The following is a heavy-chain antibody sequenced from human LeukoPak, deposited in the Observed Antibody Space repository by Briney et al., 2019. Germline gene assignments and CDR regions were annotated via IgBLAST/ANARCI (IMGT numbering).Heavy chain of an antibody. CDR1: GFTFSSYA. J-gene: IGHJ6*02. D-gene: IGHD6-13*01. Sequence: PGGSLRLSCAASGFTFSSYAMSWVRQAPGKGLEWVSGISGSGGSTYYADSVKGRFTISRDNSKNTLYLQMNSLRAEDTAVYYCAKGSSSWYYYYGMDVWGQGTTVTVSS. CDR2: ISGSGGST. CDR3: AKGSSSWYYYYGMDV. V-gene: IGHV3-23*01.